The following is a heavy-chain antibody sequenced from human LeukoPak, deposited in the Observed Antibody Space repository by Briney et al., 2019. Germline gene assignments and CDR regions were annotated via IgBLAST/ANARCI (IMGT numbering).Heavy chain of an antibody. V-gene: IGHV1-46*01. CDR1: GYTFSSYY. D-gene: IGHD3-22*01. CDR2: INPSGGST. CDR3: ARDDSSGPQVY. Sequence: VSVKVSCKASGYTFSSYYMHWVRQAPGQGLEWMGIINPSGGSTKYAQKLQGRVTMTSDTSTSTVYMELSSLRSEDTAVYYCARDDSSGPQVYWGQGTLVTVSS. J-gene: IGHJ4*02.